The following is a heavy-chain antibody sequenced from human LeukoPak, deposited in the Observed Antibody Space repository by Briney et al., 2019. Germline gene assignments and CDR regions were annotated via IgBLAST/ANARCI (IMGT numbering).Heavy chain of an antibody. J-gene: IGHJ3*02. CDR1: GFTFTSYS. D-gene: IGHD2-2*01. V-gene: IGHV3-30*03. Sequence: GGSLRLSCAASGFTFTSYSMNWVRQAPGKGLEWVAVISYDGSNKYYADSVKGRFTISRDNSKNTLYLQMNSLRAEDTAVYYCASLSFLEDIVVVPAATRAFDIWGQGTMVTVSS. CDR3: ASLSFLEDIVVVPAATRAFDI. CDR2: ISYDGSNK.